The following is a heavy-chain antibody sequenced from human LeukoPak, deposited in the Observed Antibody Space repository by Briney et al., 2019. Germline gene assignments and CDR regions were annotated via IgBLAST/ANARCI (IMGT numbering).Heavy chain of an antibody. CDR3: ARGYCSGGSCYDY. Sequence: PSETLSLTCAVYGGSFSGYYWSWIRQPPGKGLEWIGEINHSGSTNYNPSLKSRVTISVDTSKNQFSLKLSSVTAVDTAVYYCARGYCSGGSCYDYWGQGTLVTVSS. CDR2: INHSGST. J-gene: IGHJ4*02. D-gene: IGHD2-15*01. V-gene: IGHV4-34*01. CDR1: GGSFSGYY.